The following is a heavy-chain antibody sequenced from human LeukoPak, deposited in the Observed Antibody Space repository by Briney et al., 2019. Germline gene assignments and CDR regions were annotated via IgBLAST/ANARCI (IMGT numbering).Heavy chain of an antibody. V-gene: IGHV3-21*04. D-gene: IGHD1-1*01. Sequence: GGSLRLSCAASGFTFSSYSMNWVRQAPGKGLEWVSSISSSSSYIYYADSVKGRFTISRDNAKNSLYLQMNSLRAEDTAVYYCARGLNWFSYYYYGMDVWGQGTTVTVSS. CDR3: ARGLNWFSYYYYGMDV. CDR2: ISSSSSYI. CDR1: GFTFSSYS. J-gene: IGHJ6*02.